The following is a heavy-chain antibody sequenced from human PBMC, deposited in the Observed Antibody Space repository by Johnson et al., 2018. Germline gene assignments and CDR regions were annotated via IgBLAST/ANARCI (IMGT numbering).Heavy chain of an antibody. Sequence: VQLVESGGGLVQXAGSLRLSCAASGFTFSTYSMNWVRQAPGQGLEWVSYISSSSSTIYYADSVKGRFTISRANAKNPLYLQMNSLRAEDTAVYYCARVQINDFWSGYRRYYYYYMDVWGTGTTVTVSS. V-gene: IGHV3-48*01. CDR2: ISSSSSTI. D-gene: IGHD3-3*01. CDR1: GFTFSTYS. J-gene: IGHJ6*03. CDR3: ARVQINDFWSGYRRYYYYYMDV.